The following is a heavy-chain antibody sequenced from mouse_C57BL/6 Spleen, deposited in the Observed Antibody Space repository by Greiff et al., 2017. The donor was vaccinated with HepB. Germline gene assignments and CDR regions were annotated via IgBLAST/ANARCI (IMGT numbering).Heavy chain of an antibody. V-gene: IGHV1-76*01. CDR2: IYPGSGNT. CDR1: GYTFTDYY. Sequence: QVQLKESGAELVRPGASVKLSCKASGYTFTDYYINWVKQRPGQGLEWIARIYPGSGNTYYNEKFKGKATLTAEKSSSTAYMQLNSLTSEDSGVYVCSSDGYYSWLAYWGQGTLVTVSA. J-gene: IGHJ3*01. CDR3: SSDGYYSWLAY. D-gene: IGHD2-3*01.